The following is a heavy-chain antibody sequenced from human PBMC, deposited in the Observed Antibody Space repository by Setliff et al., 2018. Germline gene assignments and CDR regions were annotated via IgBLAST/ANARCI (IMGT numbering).Heavy chain of an antibody. CDR3: ARDPLTTNRRRAFDI. CDR1: GGSISSSNW. Sequence: SETLSLTCAVSGGSISSSNWWSWVRQPPGKGLEWIGEIYHSGSTNYNPSLKSQVTISVDKSKNQFSLKLSSVTAADTAVYYCARDPLTTNRRRAFDIWGQGTMVTVSS. J-gene: IGHJ3*02. D-gene: IGHD4-17*01. CDR2: IYHSGST. V-gene: IGHV4-4*02.